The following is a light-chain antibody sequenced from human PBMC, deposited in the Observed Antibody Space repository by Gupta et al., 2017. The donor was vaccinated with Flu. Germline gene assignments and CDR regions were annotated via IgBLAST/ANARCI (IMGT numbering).Light chain of an antibody. J-gene: IGKJ2*03. CDR3: QRYGNSPPYR. CDR2: GAS. Sequence: EIVLTQSPGTLSLSPGERATLSCRASESVTSSYLAWYQQKPGQAPRLLIYGASTRATGIPDRFSGSGSGTDFTLTISRLEPEDFAVNYCQRYGNSPPYRFGQGTKLEIK. CDR1: ESVTSSY. V-gene: IGKV3-20*01.